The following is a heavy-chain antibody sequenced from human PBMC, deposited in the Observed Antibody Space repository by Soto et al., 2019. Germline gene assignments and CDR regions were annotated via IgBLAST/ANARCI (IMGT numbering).Heavy chain of an antibody. D-gene: IGHD3-10*01. Sequence: PGGSLRLSCAASGFTFTNYWMHWVRQVPGKGLVWVSRIYFDGITTNYADSVKGRLTVSRDNAKNTVYLHVNTLRDEDTAVYYCVRDRYSSSGWFDPWGQGTPVTVSS. J-gene: IGHJ5*02. V-gene: IGHV3-74*01. CDR3: VRDRYSSSGWFDP. CDR2: IYFDGITT. CDR1: GFTFTNYW.